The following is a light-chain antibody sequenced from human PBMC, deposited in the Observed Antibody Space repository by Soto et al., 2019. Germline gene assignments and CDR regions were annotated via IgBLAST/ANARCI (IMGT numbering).Light chain of an antibody. CDR3: SSYTSSSTRV. CDR1: SSDIGAYDY. V-gene: IGLV2-14*03. Sequence: QSVLAQPASVSGSPEQSIAISCTGTSSDIGAYDYVSWYQQFPDKPPKLIIYEVSHRLSGVSDRFSGSKSVNTATLTISRLQAEDEADYYCSSYTSSSTRVFGTGTKVTVL. J-gene: IGLJ1*01. CDR2: EVS.